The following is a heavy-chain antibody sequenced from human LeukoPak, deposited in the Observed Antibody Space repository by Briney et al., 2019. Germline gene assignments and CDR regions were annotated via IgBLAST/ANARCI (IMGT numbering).Heavy chain of an antibody. CDR1: GFTVSTNY. V-gene: IGHV3-53*01. Sequence: GGSLRLSCAASGFTVSTNYMNWVRQAPGKGLEWVSVVYYGGDTYYADSVKGRFTISRDSSKNTLYLQMHSLRAEDTAVYYCASPGYCSGSVCYSGYLQHWGQGTLVTVST. CDR3: ASPGYCSGSVCYSGYLQH. CDR2: VYYGGDT. D-gene: IGHD2-15*01. J-gene: IGHJ1*01.